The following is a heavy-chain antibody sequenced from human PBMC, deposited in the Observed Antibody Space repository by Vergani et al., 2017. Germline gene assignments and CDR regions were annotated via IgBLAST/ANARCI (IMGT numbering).Heavy chain of an antibody. CDR2: IIPIFGTA. J-gene: IGHJ5*02. Sequence: QVQLVQSGAEVKKPGSSVKVSCKASGGTFSSYAISWVRQAPGQGLEWMGGIIPIFGTANYAQKFQGRVTITADESTSTAYMELSSLRSEDTAVYYCARMKVRDFWSGNWFEPWGQGTLVTVSS. CDR3: ARMKVRDFWSGNWFEP. V-gene: IGHV1-69*01. CDR1: GGTFSSYA. D-gene: IGHD3-3*01.